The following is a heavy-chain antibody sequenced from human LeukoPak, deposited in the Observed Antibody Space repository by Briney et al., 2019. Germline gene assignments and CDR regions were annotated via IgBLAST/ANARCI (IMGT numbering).Heavy chain of an antibody. CDR3: GVRFDY. J-gene: IGHJ4*02. V-gene: IGHV4-34*01. CDR1: GGSFSGYY. CDR2: INHSGST. Sequence: SETLSLTCAVYGGSFSGYYWSWIRQPPGKGLEWIGEINHSGSTNYNPSLKSRVTISVDTSKNQFSLKLSSVTAANTAVYYCGVRFDYWGQGTLVTVSS.